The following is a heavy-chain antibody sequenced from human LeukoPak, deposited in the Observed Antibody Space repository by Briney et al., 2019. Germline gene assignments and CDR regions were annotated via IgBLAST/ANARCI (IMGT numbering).Heavy chain of an antibody. D-gene: IGHD3-10*01. J-gene: IGHJ3*02. CDR1: GFTFSDYY. CDR2: ISSSGSTI. CDR3: ARAVTMVRGVIIITTDAFDI. Sequence: GGSLRLFCAASGFTFSDYYMSWIRQAPGKGLEWVSYISSSGSTIYYADSVKGRFTISRDNAKNSLYLQVNSLRAEDTAVYYCARAVTMVRGVIIITTDAFDIWGQGTMVTVSS. V-gene: IGHV3-11*01.